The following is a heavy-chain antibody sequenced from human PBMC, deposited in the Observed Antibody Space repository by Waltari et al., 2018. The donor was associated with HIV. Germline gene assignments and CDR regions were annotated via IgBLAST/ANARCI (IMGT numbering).Heavy chain of an antibody. J-gene: IGHJ4*02. CDR3: ARDPQYCSSTSCSYYFDY. D-gene: IGHD2-2*01. Sequence: QVQLVESGGGVVQPGRSLRLSCAASGSTFSNYAMHWARQAPGKGLEWVAVIAYDGSNKYYADSVKGRFTISRDNSKNTLYLQMNSLRAEDTAVYYCARDPQYCSSTSCSYYFDYWGQGTLVTVSS. CDR1: GSTFSNYA. CDR2: IAYDGSNK. V-gene: IGHV3-30-3*01.